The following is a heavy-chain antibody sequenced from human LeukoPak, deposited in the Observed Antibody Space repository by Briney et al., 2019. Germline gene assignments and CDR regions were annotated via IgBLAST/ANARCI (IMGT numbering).Heavy chain of an antibody. CDR2: VYPDDSDT. CDR3: ASLFGGAAAGPFDP. J-gene: IGHJ5*02. Sequence: GESLKISCKASGYIFPTYWIGWVRQMPGKGLEWMGIVYPDDSDTRYSPSFQGQVTISADVSISTAYLQWNSLKASDTAMYYCASLFGGAAAGPFDPWAQGTLVTVFS. D-gene: IGHD6-13*01. CDR1: GYIFPTYW. V-gene: IGHV5-51*01.